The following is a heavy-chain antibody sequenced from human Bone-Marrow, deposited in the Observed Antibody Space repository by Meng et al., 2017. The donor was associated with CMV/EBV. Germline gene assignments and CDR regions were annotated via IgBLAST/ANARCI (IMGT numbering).Heavy chain of an antibody. CDR3: ARDIAVAGLYYYYYGMDV. CDR1: GYTFTSYG. J-gene: IGHJ6*02. Sequence: ASVKVSCKASGYTFTSYGISWVRQAPGQGLEWMGWISAYNGNTNYAQKLQGRVTMTTDTSTSTAYMELRSLRSDDTAVYYCARDIAVAGLYYYYYGMDVLGQGTTVTVSS. V-gene: IGHV1-18*01. CDR2: ISAYNGNT. D-gene: IGHD6-19*01.